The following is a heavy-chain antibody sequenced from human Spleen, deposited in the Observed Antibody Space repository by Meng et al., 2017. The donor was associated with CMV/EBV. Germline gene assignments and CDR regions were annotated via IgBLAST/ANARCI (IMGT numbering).Heavy chain of an antibody. D-gene: IGHD3-16*01. CDR2: ISISRTFM. Sequence: GESLKISCAASGFTFSSYSMNWVRQAPGKGLEWVSSISISRTFMLYADSVKGRFTISRDNAKASLYLQLNSLRVEDTAVYYCARGYTGGELAAAFDIWGPGTMVTVSS. J-gene: IGHJ3*02. V-gene: IGHV3-21*06. CDR1: GFTFSSYS. CDR3: ARGYTGGELAAAFDI.